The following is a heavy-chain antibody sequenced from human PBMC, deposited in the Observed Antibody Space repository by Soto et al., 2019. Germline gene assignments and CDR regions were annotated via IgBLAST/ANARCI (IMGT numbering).Heavy chain of an antibody. V-gene: IGHV3-11*01. CDR2: ISGGGETI. CDR1: GFIFSDLY. Sequence: QVQLVESGGGLVKPGGSLRLSCAASGFIFSDLYMTWIRQAPGKGLEWVSYISGGGETIHYADSVKGRFTVSRDNARRSLYLQMNSLRAEDTAVYYCASDPYYYASGYWGQEPWSPSPQ. D-gene: IGHD3-10*01. CDR3: ASDPYYYASGY. J-gene: IGHJ4*01.